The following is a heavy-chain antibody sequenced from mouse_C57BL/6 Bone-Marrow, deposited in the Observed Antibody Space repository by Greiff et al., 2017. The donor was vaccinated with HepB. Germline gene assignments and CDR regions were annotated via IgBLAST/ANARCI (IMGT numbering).Heavy chain of an antibody. D-gene: IGHD1-1*01. CDR3: ARSKYDGSSGKNNNIDY. CDR1: GYTFTNYW. CDR2: IYPGGGYT. J-gene: IGHJ2*01. Sequence: QVQLQQSGAELVRPGPSVKMSCKASGYTFTNYWIGWAKQRPGHGLEWIGDIYPGGGYTNYNEKFKGKATLTADKSSSTAYMQLSSLTSEDSAIYYCARSKYDGSSGKNNNIDYGGKGTTLTV. V-gene: IGHV1-63*01.